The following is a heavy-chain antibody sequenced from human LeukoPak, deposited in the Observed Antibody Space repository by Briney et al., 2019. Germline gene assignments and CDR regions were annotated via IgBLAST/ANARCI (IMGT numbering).Heavy chain of an antibody. V-gene: IGHV1-18*01. CDR2: ISGYNGNT. CDR3: ARGRYYDSGGYVEASDI. CDR1: DYTFSSYG. D-gene: IGHD3-22*01. Sequence: ASVKVSCKASDYTFSSYGISWVRQAPGQGLEWMGWISGYNGNTKYAQNLQGRVTMTTDTSTTTAYMELRSLRSDDTAVYYCARGRYYDSGGYVEASDIWGQGTAVTVSS. J-gene: IGHJ3*02.